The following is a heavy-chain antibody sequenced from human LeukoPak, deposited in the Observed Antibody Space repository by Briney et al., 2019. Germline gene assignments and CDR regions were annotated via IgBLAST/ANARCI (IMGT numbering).Heavy chain of an antibody. D-gene: IGHD3-10*01. V-gene: IGHV1-46*03. Sequence: GASVKVSCKASGYTFTSYYMHWVRQAPGQGLEWMGIINPSGGSTSYAQKFQGRVTMTRDTSTSTVYMELSSLRSEDTAVYYCAREFPNGLQYYYGSGSYSDAFDIWGQGTMVTVSS. J-gene: IGHJ3*02. CDR1: GYTFTSYY. CDR3: AREFPNGLQYYYGSGSYSDAFDI. CDR2: INPSGGST.